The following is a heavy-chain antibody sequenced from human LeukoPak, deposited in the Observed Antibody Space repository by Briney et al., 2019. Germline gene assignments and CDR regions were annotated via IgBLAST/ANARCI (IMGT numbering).Heavy chain of an antibody. CDR1: GYSISSGYY. CDR3: ARQQSGAH. J-gene: IGHJ4*02. V-gene: IGHV4-38-2*01. Sequence: PSETLSLTCAVSGYSISSGYYWGWIRQPPGKGLEWIGSIYYSGSTYYNPSLKSRVTISVDTSKNQFSLKLSSVTAADTAVYYCARQQSGAHWGQGTLVTVSS. CDR2: IYYSGST. D-gene: IGHD7-27*01.